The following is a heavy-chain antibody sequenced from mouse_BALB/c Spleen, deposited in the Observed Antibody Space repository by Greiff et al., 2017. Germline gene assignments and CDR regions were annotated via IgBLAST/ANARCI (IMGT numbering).Heavy chain of an antibody. Sequence: EVKLQESGPGLVKPSQSLSLTCTVTGYSITSDYAWNWIRQFPGNKLEWMGYISYSGSTSYNPSLKSRISITRDTSKNQFFLQLNSVTTEDTATYYCAREGGPFDYWGQGTTLTVSS. CDR2: ISYSGST. J-gene: IGHJ2*01. V-gene: IGHV3-2*02. CDR1: GYSITSDYA. CDR3: AREGGPFDY. D-gene: IGHD1-1*02.